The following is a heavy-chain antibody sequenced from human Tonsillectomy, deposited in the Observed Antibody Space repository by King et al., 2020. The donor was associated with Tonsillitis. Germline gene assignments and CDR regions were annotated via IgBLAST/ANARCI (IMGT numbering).Heavy chain of an antibody. CDR2: ISDSVGNT. CDR3: AKRFGYNFFPLDY. V-gene: IGHV3-23*04. D-gene: IGHD1-1*01. CDR1: GFTMSSYA. Sequence: VQLVESGGDLVQPGGSLRLSCAVSGFTMSSYAMNWVRQAPGKGLEGVSGISDSVGNTYYADSVKGRFTISRDTSKNILYLQMNGLRAEDTALYYCAKRFGYNFFPLDYWGQATLVAVPS. J-gene: IGHJ4*02.